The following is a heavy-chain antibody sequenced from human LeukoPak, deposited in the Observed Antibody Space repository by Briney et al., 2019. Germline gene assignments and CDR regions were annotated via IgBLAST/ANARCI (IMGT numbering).Heavy chain of an antibody. D-gene: IGHD3-22*01. CDR3: ARDYYDSSGSSWFDP. CDR2: ISGSGGST. Sequence: GGTLRLSCAASGFTFSSYGMSWVRQAPGKGLEWVSAISGSGGSTYYADSVKGRFTISRDNSRNTLYLQLNSLRAEDTALYYCARDYYDSSGSSWFDPWGQGTLVTVSS. V-gene: IGHV3-23*01. J-gene: IGHJ5*02. CDR1: GFTFSSYG.